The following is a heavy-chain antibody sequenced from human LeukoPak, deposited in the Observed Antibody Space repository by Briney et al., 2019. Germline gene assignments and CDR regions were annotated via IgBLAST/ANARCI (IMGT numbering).Heavy chain of an antibody. J-gene: IGHJ4*02. CDR1: GFTFSSYG. D-gene: IGHD3-3*01. Sequence: GGSLRLSCAASGFTFSSYGMHWVRQAPGKGLEWVAFIRYDGSNKYYADSVKGRFTISRDNSKNTLYLQMNSLRAEDTAVYYCARGEAYYEFWRGYLPSIDYWGQGTLVTVSS. V-gene: IGHV3-30*02. CDR2: IRYDGSNK. CDR3: ARGEAYYEFWRGYLPSIDY.